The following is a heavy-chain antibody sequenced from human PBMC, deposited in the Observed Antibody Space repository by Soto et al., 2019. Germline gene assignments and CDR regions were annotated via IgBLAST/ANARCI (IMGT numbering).Heavy chain of an antibody. CDR2: MHYSVTT. Sequence: QVQLQESGPGLVKPSDTLSLTCAVSGYSISSSNWWGWIRQPPGKGLVWIGYMHYSVTTYYNPSLKSRVTMSVDTSMNQFSLKLTSVTAVDTAVYYCARREIQGPIDYWGQGTLVTFSS. J-gene: IGHJ4*02. CDR3: ARREIQGPIDY. CDR1: GYSISSSNW. D-gene: IGHD1-26*01. V-gene: IGHV4-28*01.